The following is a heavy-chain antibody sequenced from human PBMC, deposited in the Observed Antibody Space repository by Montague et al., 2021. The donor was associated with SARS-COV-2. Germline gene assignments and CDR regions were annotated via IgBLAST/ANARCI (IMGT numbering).Heavy chain of an antibody. J-gene: IGHJ4*02. CDR3: ARHRTTIFLGRMFDY. CDR2: IYYSGST. CDR1: GGSIRSSSYY. V-gene: IGHV4-39*01. D-gene: IGHD3-9*01. Sequence: SETLSLTCTVSGGSIRSSSYYWGWIRQPPGKGLEWIGSIYYSGSTYYNPSLKSRVTISVDTSKNQFSLKLSSVTAADTAVYYCARHRTTIFLGRMFDYWGQGTLVTVSS.